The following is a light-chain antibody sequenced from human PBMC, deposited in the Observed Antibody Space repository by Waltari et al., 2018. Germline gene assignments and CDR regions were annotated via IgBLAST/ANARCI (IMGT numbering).Light chain of an antibody. CDR2: GAF. CDR3: QQYYDWPPWT. CDR1: QSVSGH. V-gene: IGKV3D-15*01. J-gene: IGKJ1*01. Sequence: EIVMTQSPATLSVSPGERATLSCRASQSVSGHLAWYQQKPGQAPRLIIHGAFTRATGIPARFSGSRSGTEFSLTISSLQSEDFAIYYCQQYYDWPPWTFGQGTKVEL.